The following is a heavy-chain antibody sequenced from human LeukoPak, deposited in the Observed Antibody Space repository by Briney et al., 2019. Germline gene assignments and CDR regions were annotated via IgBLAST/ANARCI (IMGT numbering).Heavy chain of an antibody. D-gene: IGHD3-3*01. CDR3: AFWSGYPRGAFDI. Sequence: SETLSLTCTVSGGSISSYYCSWIRQPPGKGLEWIGYIYYSGSTNFNPSLKSRVTISVDTSKNQFSLKLSSVTAADTAVYYCAFWSGYPRGAFDIWGQGTMVTVSS. J-gene: IGHJ3*02. CDR2: IYYSGST. V-gene: IGHV4-59*01. CDR1: GGSISSYY.